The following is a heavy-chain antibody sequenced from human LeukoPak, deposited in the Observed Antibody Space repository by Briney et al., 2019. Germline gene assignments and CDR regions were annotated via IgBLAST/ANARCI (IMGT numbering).Heavy chain of an antibody. Sequence: ASVKVSCKASGYTFTSYYMHWVRQAPGQGLEWMGLINPTGGSTGYAQKFQGRVTMTRDTSISTAYMELSRLRSDDTAVYYCARAPYPGDYVWGSYRYWGQGTLVTVSS. CDR2: INPTGGST. CDR1: GYTFTSYY. D-gene: IGHD3-16*02. CDR3: ARAPYPGDYVWGSYRY. J-gene: IGHJ4*02. V-gene: IGHV1-46*01.